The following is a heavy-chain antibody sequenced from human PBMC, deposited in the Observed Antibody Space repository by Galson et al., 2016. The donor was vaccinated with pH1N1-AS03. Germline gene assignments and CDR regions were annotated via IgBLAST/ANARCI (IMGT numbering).Heavy chain of an antibody. CDR3: ARPAHYDSSGRDALDV. CDR1: GYSFTSYW. V-gene: IGHV5-51*03. CDR2: IYPGDSDT. J-gene: IGHJ3*01. D-gene: IGHD3-22*01. Sequence: QSGAEVKKPGESLKISCKGSGYSFTSYWIGWVRQMPGKGLGWMGIIYPGDSDTRYSPSFQGQVTISADKSTRTTYLPWRSLKASDTAIYYCARPAHYDSSGRDALDVWGQGTMLIVSS.